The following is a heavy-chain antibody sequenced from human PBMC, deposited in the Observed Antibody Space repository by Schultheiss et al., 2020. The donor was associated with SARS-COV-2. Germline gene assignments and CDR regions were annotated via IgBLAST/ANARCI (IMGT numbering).Heavy chain of an antibody. D-gene: IGHD3-3*01. J-gene: IGHJ4*02. CDR3: ARSSITIFGVVIAYYFDY. Sequence: GGSLRLSCAASGFTFSSYAMSWVRQAPGKGLEWVSYISSSSSTIYYADSVKGRFTISRDNSKNTLYLQMNSLRAEDTAVYYCARSSITIFGVVIAYYFDYWGQGTLVTVSS. CDR2: ISSSSSTI. V-gene: IGHV3-48*01. CDR1: GFTFSSYA.